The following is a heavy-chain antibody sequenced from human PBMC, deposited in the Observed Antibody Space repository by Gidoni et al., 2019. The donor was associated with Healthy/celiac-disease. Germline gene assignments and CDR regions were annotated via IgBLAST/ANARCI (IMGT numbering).Heavy chain of an antibody. Sequence: QLQLQESGPGLVKPSETLSLTCTVSGGSISSSSYYWGWLRQPPGKGLEWIGSIYYSGSTYYNPSLKSRVTISVDTSKNQFSLKLSSVTAADTAVYYCWNSGGGRFDYWGQGTLVTVSS. D-gene: IGHD6-19*01. V-gene: IGHV4-39*01. J-gene: IGHJ4*02. CDR3: WNSGGGRFDY. CDR1: GGSISSSSYY. CDR2: IYYSGST.